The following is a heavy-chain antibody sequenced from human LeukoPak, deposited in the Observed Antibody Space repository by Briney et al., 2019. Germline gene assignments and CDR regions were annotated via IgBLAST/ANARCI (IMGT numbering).Heavy chain of an antibody. J-gene: IGHJ6*03. Sequence: GGSLRLSCAASGFTFSSYWKHWVCQAPGPGLVWVSRSNSDWSSTSYSDSFMSRCAISRDNATNKQYLQMNSLGTEDTAVYYCAKGMVGIRGVLIYYYYMDVWGKGTTVTISS. CDR3: AKGMVGIRGVLIYYYYMDV. CDR1: GFTFSSYW. D-gene: IGHD3-10*01. V-gene: IGHV3-74*01. CDR2: SNSDWSST.